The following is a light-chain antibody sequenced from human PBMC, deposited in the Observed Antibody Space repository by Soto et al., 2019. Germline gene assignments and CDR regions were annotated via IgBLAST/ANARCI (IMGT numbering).Light chain of an antibody. V-gene: IGLV1-44*01. CDR3: AAWDDSLTSLS. CDR1: SSNIGRNT. CDR2: TNT. J-gene: IGLJ2*01. Sequence: QSVLTQPPSASGTPGQRVTISCSGSSSNIGRNTVNWYQQIPGAAPKLLFYTNTQRPSGVPDRFSASKSGTSASLAISGLQSEDEADYYGAAWDDSLTSLSFGGGTKVTVL.